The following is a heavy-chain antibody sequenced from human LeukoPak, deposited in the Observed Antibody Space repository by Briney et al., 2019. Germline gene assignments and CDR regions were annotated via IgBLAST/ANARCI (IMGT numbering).Heavy chain of an antibody. Sequence: PGGSLRLSCAASGFTFSSYAMSRVRQAPGQGLEWVSAISGSGGSTYYADSVKGRFTISRDKSKNTLYLQMNSLRAEDTAVYYCAKGLIVVVPAAIRDWGQGTLVTVSS. CDR3: AKGLIVVVPAAIRD. D-gene: IGHD2-2*01. CDR1: GFTFSSYA. J-gene: IGHJ4*02. V-gene: IGHV3-23*01. CDR2: ISGSGGST.